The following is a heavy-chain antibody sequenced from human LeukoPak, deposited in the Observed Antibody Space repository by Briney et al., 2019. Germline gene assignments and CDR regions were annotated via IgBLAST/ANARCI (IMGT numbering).Heavy chain of an antibody. J-gene: IGHJ3*02. V-gene: IGHV3-21*01. CDR1: GFSVTSNH. CDR3: ARDFGDSDAFDI. Sequence: GGSLRLSCAASGFSVTSNHMNWVRQAPGKGLEWVSSISSSSSYIYYADSVKGRFTISRDNAKNSLYLQMNSLRAEDTAVYYCARDFGDSDAFDIWGQGTMVTVSS. D-gene: IGHD4-17*01. CDR2: ISSSSSYI.